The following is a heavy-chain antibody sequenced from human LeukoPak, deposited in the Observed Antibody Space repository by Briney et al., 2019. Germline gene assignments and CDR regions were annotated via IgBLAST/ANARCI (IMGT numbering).Heavy chain of an antibody. J-gene: IGHJ4*02. CDR3: ARAFVVVPDASFDY. CDR2: ISKDGSNK. CDR1: GFTFSNYA. D-gene: IGHD2-2*01. Sequence: GRSLRLSCAASGFTFSNYAMHWVRQAPGKGLEWVAVISKDGSNKYYPDSVKGRFTISRDNSKNTLYLQMNSLRAEDTAVYYCARAFVVVPDASFDYWGQGTLVTVSS. V-gene: IGHV3-30-3*01.